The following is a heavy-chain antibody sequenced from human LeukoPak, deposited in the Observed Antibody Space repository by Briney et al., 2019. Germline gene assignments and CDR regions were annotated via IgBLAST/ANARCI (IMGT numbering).Heavy chain of an antibody. D-gene: IGHD3-10*01. J-gene: IGHJ4*02. CDR3: ATLRTYYYGSGEWRIDYFDY. CDR2: FDPEDGET. V-gene: IGHV1-24*01. Sequence: ASVKVSCKASGYTFTSYYMHWVRQAPGKGLEWMGGFDPEDGETIYAQKFQGRVTMTEDTSTDTAYMELSSLRSEDTAVYYCATLRTYYYGSGEWRIDYFDYWGQGTLVTVSS. CDR1: GYTFTSYY.